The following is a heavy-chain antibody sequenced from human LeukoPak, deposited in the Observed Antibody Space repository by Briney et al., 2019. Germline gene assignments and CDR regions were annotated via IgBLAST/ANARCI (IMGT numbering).Heavy chain of an antibody. CDR3: ARAPSEIGGYYPEYFRH. Sequence: GGSLRPSCAASGFTFSSYWMHWVRQAPGKGLVWVSRIKSDGSTNYADSVKGRFTISRDNAKNTVSLQMNSLRAEDTGVYYCARAPSEIGGYYPEYFRHWGQGTLVTVSS. CDR2: IKSDGST. V-gene: IGHV3-74*01. CDR1: GFTFSSYW. J-gene: IGHJ1*01. D-gene: IGHD3-22*01.